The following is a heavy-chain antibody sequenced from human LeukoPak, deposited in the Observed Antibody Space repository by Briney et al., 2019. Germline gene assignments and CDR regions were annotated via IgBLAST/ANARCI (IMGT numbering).Heavy chain of an antibody. D-gene: IGHD4-17*01. CDR2: ISGSGGST. V-gene: IGHV3-23*01. CDR3: AKDGSLRRSEEIDY. CDR1: GFTFSSYA. J-gene: IGHJ4*02. Sequence: PGGSLRLSCAASGFTFSSYAMSWVRQAPGKGLEWVSAISGSGGSTYYADSVKGRFTISRDNSKNTLYLQMNSLRAEDTAVYYCAKDGSLRRSEEIDYWGQGTLVTVSS.